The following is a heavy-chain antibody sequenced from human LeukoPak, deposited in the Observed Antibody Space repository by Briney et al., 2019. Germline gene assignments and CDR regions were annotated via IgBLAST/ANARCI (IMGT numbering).Heavy chain of an antibody. D-gene: IGHD5-12*01. J-gene: IGHJ4*02. V-gene: IGHV1-18*01. CDR2: ISTNNGNT. CDR3: ARDLDRIVPTTADY. CDR1: GYTFTSYS. Sequence: ASVTVSCKASGYTFTSYSITWVRQAPGQRLEWMGWISTNNGNTDYAQKLRDRVTMTTDTSTNAAYMELRSLRSDDTAVYYCARDLDRIVPTTADYWGQGTLVTVSS.